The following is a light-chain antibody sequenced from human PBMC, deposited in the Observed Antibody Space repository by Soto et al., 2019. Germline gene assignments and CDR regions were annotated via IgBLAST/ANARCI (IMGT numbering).Light chain of an antibody. CDR3: QQRSNWPPT. Sequence: DILLTQSPATLSFSPWQIATLSCSASQSVGNYLAWYQQTPGQAPRLLIYDASNRATGIPARFSGSGSGTDFTLTISYLEPEDFAVFYCQQRSNWPPTFGQGTKV. V-gene: IGKV3-11*01. J-gene: IGKJ1*01. CDR2: DAS. CDR1: QSVGNY.